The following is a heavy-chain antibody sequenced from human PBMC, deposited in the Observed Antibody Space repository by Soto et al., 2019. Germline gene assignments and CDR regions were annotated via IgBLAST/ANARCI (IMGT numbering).Heavy chain of an antibody. Sequence: SETLSLTCTVSGGSISSHYWSWIRQPPGKGLEWIGYIYYSGSTNYNPSLKSRVTISVDTSKNQFSLKLSSVTAADTAVYYCARIAKSTVTKDYYYYMDVWGKGTTVTVSS. V-gene: IGHV4-59*11. D-gene: IGHD4-17*01. CDR3: ARIAKSTVTKDYYYYMDV. CDR1: GGSISSHY. CDR2: IYYSGST. J-gene: IGHJ6*03.